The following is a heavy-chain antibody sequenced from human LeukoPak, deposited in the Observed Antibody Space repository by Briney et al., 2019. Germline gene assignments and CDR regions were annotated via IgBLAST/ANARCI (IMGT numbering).Heavy chain of an antibody. Sequence: ASVKVSCKASSYTFTSYGISWVRQAPGQGLEWMGLINPSGSSTLYAEKFRGRIIMTRDMSTATDYMELSSLRSEDTAVYSCARALPHRRLMDTTMNQHWFDPWGQGTLVTVSS. CDR3: ARALPHRRLMDTTMNQHWFDP. J-gene: IGHJ5*02. CDR1: SYTFTSYG. V-gene: IGHV1-46*01. D-gene: IGHD5-18*01. CDR2: INPSGSST.